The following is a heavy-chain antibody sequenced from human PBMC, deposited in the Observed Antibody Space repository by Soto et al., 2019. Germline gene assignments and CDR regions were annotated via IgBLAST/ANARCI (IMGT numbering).Heavy chain of an antibody. CDR3: ARTSGYAFDY. D-gene: IGHD5-12*01. CDR1: GFTFSSYA. CDR2: ISSNGGST. Sequence: EVQLVESGGGLVQPGGSLRLSCAASGFTFSSYAMHWVRQAPGKGLEYVSVISSNGGSTYYANSVKGRFTISRDNSKNTLYLQMGNLRAEDMAVYYCARTSGYAFDYWGQGTLVTVSS. J-gene: IGHJ4*02. V-gene: IGHV3-64*01.